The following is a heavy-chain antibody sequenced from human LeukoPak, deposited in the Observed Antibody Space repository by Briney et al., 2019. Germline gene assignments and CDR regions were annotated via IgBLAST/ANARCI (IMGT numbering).Heavy chain of an antibody. CDR2: IIPIFGTA. J-gene: IGHJ4*02. V-gene: IGHV1-69*06. D-gene: IGHD5-18*01. CDR1: GGTFSSYA. Sequence: SVKVSCTASGGTFSSYAISWVRQAPGQGLEWMGGIIPIFGTANYAQKFQGRVTITADKSTSTAYMELSSLRAEDTAVYYCARAARRYSYGGFDYWGQGTLVTVSS. CDR3: ARAARRYSYGGFDY.